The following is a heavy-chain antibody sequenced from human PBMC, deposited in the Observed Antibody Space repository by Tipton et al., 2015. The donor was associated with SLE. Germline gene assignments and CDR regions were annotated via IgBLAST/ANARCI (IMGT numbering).Heavy chain of an antibody. CDR1: GFSFNRNW. Sequence: SLRLSCTASGFSFNRNWMSWVRQAPGKGLEWVASINRDGNRKYYADSVKGRFTISRDNSRNTMYLQMDSLRAEDTAIYYCATDSLYSIGFPRHWGQGTLVTVSS. V-gene: IGHV3-7*03. D-gene: IGHD6-19*01. J-gene: IGHJ4*02. CDR2: INRDGNRK. CDR3: ATDSLYSIGFPRH.